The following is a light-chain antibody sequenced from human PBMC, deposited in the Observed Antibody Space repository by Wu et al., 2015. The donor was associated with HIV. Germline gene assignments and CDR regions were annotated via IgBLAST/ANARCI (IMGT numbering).Light chain of an antibody. J-gene: IGKJ4*01. CDR1: QSVSSY. CDR3: QQRRNWPPT. Sequence: EIVLTQSPATLSLSPGERATLSCRASQSVSSYLGWYQQKPGQAPRLLIYDASNRATGTPDRFRGSGSGTDFTLTISSLEAEDFAVYYCQQRRNWPPTFGGGTKVEIK. V-gene: IGKV3-11*01. CDR2: DAS.